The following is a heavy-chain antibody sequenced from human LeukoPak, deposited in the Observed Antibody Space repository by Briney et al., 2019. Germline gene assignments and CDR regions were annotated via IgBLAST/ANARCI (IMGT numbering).Heavy chain of an antibody. CDR1: GFTFSSYW. CDR2: LKEDGSEK. V-gene: IGHV3-7*04. J-gene: IGHJ4*02. Sequence: PGGSLRLSCAASGFTFSSYWMTWVRQAPGKGLEWVANLKEDGSEKYYVDSVKGRFTIPRDNAKNSLYLQMNSLRGDDTAVYYCARGVYYFDYWGQGTLVTVSS. CDR3: ARGVYYFDY.